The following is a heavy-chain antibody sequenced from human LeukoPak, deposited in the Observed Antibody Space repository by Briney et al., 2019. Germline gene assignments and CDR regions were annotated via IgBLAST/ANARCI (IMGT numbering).Heavy chain of an antibody. V-gene: IGHV1-18*01. CDR1: GYTFTSYG. J-gene: IGHJ3*01. Sequence: ASVKVSCKASGYTFTSYGINWVRQAPGQGLDWMGCISAYNGNTNYAQKLQGRVTITTDRSTRTAYLDLRSLRYDDTDVYYCASLKNYYDSSGYLVTDAFDLWGQGTMVTVSS. D-gene: IGHD3-22*01. CDR3: ASLKNYYDSSGYLVTDAFDL. CDR2: ISAYNGNT.